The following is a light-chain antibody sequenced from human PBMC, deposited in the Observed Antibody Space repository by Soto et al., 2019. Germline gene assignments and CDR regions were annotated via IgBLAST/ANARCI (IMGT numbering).Light chain of an antibody. Sequence: EIVLTQSPATLSLSPGERAILSCRASQSVSNYIAWYQQKPGQAPRLLMYEASKRATGIPARFSGSGSGTDFTLTISSLEPEDFAVYYWLQRYRWLRTFGQGTKLEIK. CDR1: QSVSNY. CDR3: LQRYRWLRT. V-gene: IGKV3-11*01. J-gene: IGKJ2*01. CDR2: EAS.